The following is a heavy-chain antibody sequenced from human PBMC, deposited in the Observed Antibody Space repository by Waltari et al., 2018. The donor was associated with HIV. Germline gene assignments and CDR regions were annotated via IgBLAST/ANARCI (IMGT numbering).Heavy chain of an antibody. CDR2: IYYSGST. Sequence: QLQLQESGPGLVKPSETLSLTCTVSGGSISSSSYYWGWIRQPPGKGLEWIGSIYYSGSTDYNPALKSRVTISVDTSKNEFSLKLSSVTAADTAVYYCARDSALLRLGELSPGAFDILSQGTIVTVSS. V-gene: IGHV4-39*07. CDR3: ARDSALLRLGELSPGAFDI. J-gene: IGHJ3*02. D-gene: IGHD3-16*02. CDR1: GGSISSSSYY.